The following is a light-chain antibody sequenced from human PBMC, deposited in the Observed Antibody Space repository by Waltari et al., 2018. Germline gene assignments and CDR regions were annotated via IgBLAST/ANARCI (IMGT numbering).Light chain of an antibody. J-gene: IGKJ4*01. CDR1: QSISKW. CDR2: EAS. CDR3: QQYNSYSLLT. V-gene: IGKV1-5*03. Sequence: DIRMTQSPSTLSASAGDRVIISCRASQSISKWLAWYQQKPGKAPKRLIYEASTLQSGVPSRCSGTGSGTDCTLTISSLQPDDFATYYCQQYNSYSLLTFGGGTKVEIK.